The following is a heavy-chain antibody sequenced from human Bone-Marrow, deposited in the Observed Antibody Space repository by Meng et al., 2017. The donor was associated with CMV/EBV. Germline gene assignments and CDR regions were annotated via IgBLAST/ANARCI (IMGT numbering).Heavy chain of an antibody. Sequence: GESLKISCAASGFTFSSYSMNWVRQAPGKELEWVSSISSSSSYIYYADSVKGRFTISRDNAKNSLYLQMNSLRAEDTAVYYCARDFGPLRDWGQGTLVTVSS. V-gene: IGHV3-21*01. CDR3: ARDFGPLRD. J-gene: IGHJ4*02. CDR1: GFTFSSYS. D-gene: IGHD3-10*01. CDR2: ISSSSSYI.